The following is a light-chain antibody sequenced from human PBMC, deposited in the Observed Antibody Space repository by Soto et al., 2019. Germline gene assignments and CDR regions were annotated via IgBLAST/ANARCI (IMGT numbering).Light chain of an antibody. CDR3: SAYTSRSALI. CDR2: EVS. CDR1: SSDVGAYNY. J-gene: IGLJ2*01. V-gene: IGLV2-14*01. Sequence: HSALTQPASVSGSPGQSITISCTGTSSDVGAYNYVSWYQQHAGKAPKLMIYEVSNRPLGVSDRFSGSKSGNTASLTVSGLQAEDEAYYYCSAYTSRSALIFGGGTKLTVL.